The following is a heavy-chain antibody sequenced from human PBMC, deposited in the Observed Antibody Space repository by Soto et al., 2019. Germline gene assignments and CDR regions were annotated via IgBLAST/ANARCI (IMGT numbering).Heavy chain of an antibody. J-gene: IGHJ6*02. V-gene: IGHV1-18*01. D-gene: IGHD6-19*01. CDR2: ISAYNGNT. CDR1: GYTFTSYG. Sequence: ASVKISCKASGYTFTSYGISWVRQAPGQGLEWMGWISAYNGNTNYAQKLQGRVTMTTDTSTSTAYMELRSLRSDDTAVYYCARSGYSSGWYERDYYYGMDVWGQGTTVTVSS. CDR3: ARSGYSSGWYERDYYYGMDV.